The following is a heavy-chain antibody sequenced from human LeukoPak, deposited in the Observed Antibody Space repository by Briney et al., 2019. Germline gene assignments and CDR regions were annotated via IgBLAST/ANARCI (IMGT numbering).Heavy chain of an antibody. D-gene: IGHD4-17*01. J-gene: IGHJ4*02. CDR2: LIPNFGTA. CDR1: GDTFSTYA. Sequence: SVKVPCKASGDTFSTYAITWVRQAPGQGLEWMGGLIPNFGTARGAQKFQGRVTITADESTSTAYMELSSLRSEDTAVYYCARVRVSGVDFGDYDEVFWGQGTLVTVSS. CDR3: ARVRVSGVDFGDYDEVF. V-gene: IGHV1-69*01.